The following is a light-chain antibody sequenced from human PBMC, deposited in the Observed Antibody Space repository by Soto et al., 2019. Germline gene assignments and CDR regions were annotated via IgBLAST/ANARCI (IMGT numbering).Light chain of an antibody. Sequence: DIQMTQSPSSLSTSVGDRVTITCRASQGISNYLAWYQQKPGKVPKLLIYAASTLQSGVPSRFSGSGSGTDFTLTISRLEPEDFAVYYCQQYGSSAYTFGQGTKLEIK. J-gene: IGKJ2*01. CDR2: AAS. V-gene: IGKV1-27*01. CDR1: QGISNY. CDR3: QQYGSSAYT.